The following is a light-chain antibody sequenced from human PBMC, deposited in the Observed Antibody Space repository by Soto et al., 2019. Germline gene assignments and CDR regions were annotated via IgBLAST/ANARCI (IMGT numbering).Light chain of an antibody. CDR3: QQYGGSPFT. CDR2: GAF. J-gene: IGKJ3*01. V-gene: IGKV3-20*01. CDR1: QSVSTSY. Sequence: EIVLTQSPGTLSLSPGERATLSCRASQSVSTSYLAWYQQKAGQAPRLLIYGAFTRATDIPDRFSGSGSGTDFTLTISRLEPEDFAVYYCQQYGGSPFTFGPGTKVDIK.